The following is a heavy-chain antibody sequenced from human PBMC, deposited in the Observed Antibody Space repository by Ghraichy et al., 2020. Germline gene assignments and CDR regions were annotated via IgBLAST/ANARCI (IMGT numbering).Heavy chain of an antibody. CDR1: GGSISSYY. J-gene: IGHJ2*01. V-gene: IGHV4-59*01. CDR2: IYYSGST. CDR3: ARDRPDYGDYGGSWPKWYFDL. Sequence: SETLSLTCTVSGGSISSYYWSWIRQPPGKGLEWIGYIYYSGSTNYNPSLKSRVTISVDTSKNQFSLKLSSVTAADTAVYYCARDRPDYGDYGGSWPKWYFDLWGRGTLVTVSS. D-gene: IGHD4-17*01.